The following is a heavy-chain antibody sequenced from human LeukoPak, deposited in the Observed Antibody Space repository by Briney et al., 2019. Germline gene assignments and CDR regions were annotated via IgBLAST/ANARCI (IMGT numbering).Heavy chain of an antibody. CDR2: IYYVGSP. CDR1: GDSIRSGDSY. D-gene: IGHD3-3*01. Sequence: SETLSLTCSVSGDSIRSGDSYWGWIRQNPWKGLEWIGSIYYVGSPHYNPSLNSRQVTMSVDTLKNQFSLKLTSVTAADTAVYYCARLPITKRAMDVWGQGTTVTVSS. J-gene: IGHJ6*02. V-gene: IGHV4-39*01. CDR3: ARLPITKRAMDV.